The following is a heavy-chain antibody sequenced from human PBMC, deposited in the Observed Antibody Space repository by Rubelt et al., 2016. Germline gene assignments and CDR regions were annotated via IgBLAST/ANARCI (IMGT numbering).Heavy chain of an antibody. CDR3: ASGIAVAGTVDY. J-gene: IGHJ4*02. CDR2: INVYNGHT. CDR1: GYTFTSYG. Sequence: QVQLVQSGAEVKKPGASVKVSCKASGYTFTSYGISWVRQAPGQGLEWMGWINVYNGHTNYGQNVQSRVTMTTDKSTSPAYRELSRLGSEDTAVDCCASGIAVAGTVDYGGQGTLVTVSS. D-gene: IGHD6-19*01. V-gene: IGHV1-18*01.